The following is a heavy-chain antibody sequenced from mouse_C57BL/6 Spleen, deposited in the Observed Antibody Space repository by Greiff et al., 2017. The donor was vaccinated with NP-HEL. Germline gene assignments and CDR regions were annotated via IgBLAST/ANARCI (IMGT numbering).Heavy chain of an antibody. Sequence: DVKLVESGGDLVKPGGSLKLSCAASGFTFSSYGMSWVRQTPDKRLEWVATISSGGSYTYYPDSVKGRFTISRDNAKNTLYLQMSSLKSEDTAMYYCARPDYDKGGGYFDYWGQGTTLTVSS. J-gene: IGHJ2*01. CDR3: ARPDYDKGGGYFDY. CDR2: ISSGGSYT. CDR1: GFTFSSYG. D-gene: IGHD2-4*01. V-gene: IGHV5-6*02.